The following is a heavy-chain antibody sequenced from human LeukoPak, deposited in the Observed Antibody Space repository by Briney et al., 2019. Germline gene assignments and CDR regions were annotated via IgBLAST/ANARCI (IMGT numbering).Heavy chain of an antibody. CDR3: AKVIREVDMSYDY. Sequence: GGSLRLSCAAFGFTFSNYALSWVRQAPGKGLEWVSAIHYSGGSTYYADSVKGRFTISRDNSKNTLYLQMNSLRAEDTAVYYCAKVIREVDMSYDYWGQGALVTVSS. V-gene: IGHV3-23*01. CDR2: IHYSGGST. J-gene: IGHJ4*02. D-gene: IGHD5-24*01. CDR1: GFTFSNYA.